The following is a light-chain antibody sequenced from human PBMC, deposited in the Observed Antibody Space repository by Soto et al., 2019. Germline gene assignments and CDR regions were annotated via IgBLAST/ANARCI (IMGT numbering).Light chain of an antibody. V-gene: IGLV3-21*04. J-gene: IGLJ2*01. CDR1: NIGSKS. CDR2: YDS. Sequence: SYELTQPPSVSVAPGKTARITCGGNNIGSKSVHWYQQKPGQAPVVVIYYDSDRPSGIPERFSGSHSGNTATLTISRVEAGDEADYYCQVWDSTSDHRVFGGGTKLTVL. CDR3: QVWDSTSDHRV.